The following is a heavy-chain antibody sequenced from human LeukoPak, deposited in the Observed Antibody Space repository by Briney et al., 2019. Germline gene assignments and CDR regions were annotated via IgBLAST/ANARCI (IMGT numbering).Heavy chain of an antibody. CDR2: INRDGTGT. D-gene: IGHD4-17*01. V-gene: IGHV3-74*01. J-gene: IGHJ4*02. CDR1: GFIFSDYW. Sequence: GGSLRLSCAPSGFIFSDYWFHWVRQTPGQGLVWVAAINRDGTGTSHADSVRGRFTVSRDNAKNTLYLQLNSLRADDTAVYYCAKDRGVTNYWGQGTLVTVSS. CDR3: AKDRGVTNY.